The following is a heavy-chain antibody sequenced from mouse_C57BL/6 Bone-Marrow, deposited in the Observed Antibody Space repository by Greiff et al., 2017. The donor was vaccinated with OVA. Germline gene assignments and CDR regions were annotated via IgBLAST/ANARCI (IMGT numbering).Heavy chain of an antibody. CDR3: TRPPQLGRYFDG. Sequence: EVHLVESGAGLVKPGGSLKLSCAASGFTFSSYAMSWVRQTPEKRLEWVAYISSGGDYIYYADTVKGRFTIARDNARNTLYLQISSLKSEDTAMYYFTRPPQLGRYFDGWGTGTTVTVSS. CDR2: ISSGGDYI. D-gene: IGHD4-1*02. J-gene: IGHJ1*03. V-gene: IGHV5-9-1*02. CDR1: GFTFSSYA.